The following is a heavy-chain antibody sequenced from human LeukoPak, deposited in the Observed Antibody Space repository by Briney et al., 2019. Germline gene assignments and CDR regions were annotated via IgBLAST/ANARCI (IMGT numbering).Heavy chain of an antibody. J-gene: IGHJ4*02. V-gene: IGHV3-23*01. CDR1: GFTFSSYA. CDR2: IGGSADNT. CDR3: ARTPTFYDVLTGYSNDY. D-gene: IGHD3-9*01. Sequence: GGSLRLPCAASGFTFSSYAMSWVRQAPDKGLEWVSGIGGSADNTHYADSVKGRFTISRDRSRNTLDLQMNSLRAEDTAVYYCARTPTFYDVLTGYSNDYWGQGTLVTVSS.